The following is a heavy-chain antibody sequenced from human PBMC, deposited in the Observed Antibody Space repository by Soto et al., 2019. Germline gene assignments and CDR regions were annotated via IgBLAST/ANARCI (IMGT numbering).Heavy chain of an antibody. CDR1: GGTFSGYY. Sequence: SDTLSLTCAVNGGTFSGYYWRWILQPSCKGLKWIGEINHSGSNNFNPSLKSRVTISVYTSKNQFSLKLSSVTAADTALYYCARVRLYSSSWYLALGSHGAFDIWDQGTMVT. CDR3: ARVRLYSSSWYLALGSHGAFDI. CDR2: INHSGSN. J-gene: IGHJ3*02. V-gene: IGHV4-34*01. D-gene: IGHD6-13*01.